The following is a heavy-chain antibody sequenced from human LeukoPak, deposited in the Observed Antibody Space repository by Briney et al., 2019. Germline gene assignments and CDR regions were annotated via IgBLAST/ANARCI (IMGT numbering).Heavy chain of an antibody. D-gene: IGHD4-23*01. CDR1: GGTFSSYA. CDR3: AGGNYGGDVDDAFDF. V-gene: IGHV1-8*02. Sequence: ASVKVSCKASGGTFSSYAISWVRQATGQGLEWMGWMNPNSGNTGYAQKFQGRVTMTRDTSIGTAYMELSSLRSEDTAVYYCAGGNYGGDVDDAFDFWGQGTLVTVSS. CDR2: MNPNSGNT. J-gene: IGHJ3*01.